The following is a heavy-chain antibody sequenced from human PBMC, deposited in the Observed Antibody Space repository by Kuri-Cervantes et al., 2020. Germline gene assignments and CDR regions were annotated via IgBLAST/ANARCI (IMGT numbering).Heavy chain of an antibody. CDR3: TTGINLWF. D-gene: IGHD2-21*01. J-gene: IGHJ4*02. CDR1: GFTFSSYA. V-gene: IGHV3-15*01. Sequence: GESRKISCAASGFTFSSYAMSWFRQAPGKGLEWVGRIKSKSDGGTADYVAPVKGRFTISRDDSKNTLYLQMNSLKTENTAIYYCTTGINLWFWGQGTLVTVSS. CDR2: IKSKSDGGTA.